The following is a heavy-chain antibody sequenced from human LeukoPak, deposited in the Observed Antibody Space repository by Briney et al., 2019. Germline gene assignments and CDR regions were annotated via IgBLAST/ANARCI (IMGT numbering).Heavy chain of an antibody. D-gene: IGHD3-9*01. Sequence: ASVKVSCKASGYTFTSYYMHWVRQAPGQGLEWMGIINPSGGSTSYAQKFQGRVTMTRDTSTSTVYMELSSLRSEDTAVYYCARGMELRYFDWFSPGDYWGQGTLVTVSS. CDR2: INPSGGST. CDR3: ARGMELRYFDWFSPGDY. V-gene: IGHV1-46*01. CDR1: GYTFTSYY. J-gene: IGHJ4*02.